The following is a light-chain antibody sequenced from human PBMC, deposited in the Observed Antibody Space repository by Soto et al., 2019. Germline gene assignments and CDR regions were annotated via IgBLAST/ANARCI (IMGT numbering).Light chain of an antibody. J-gene: IGKJ1*01. Sequence: DIQMTQSPSSLSASVGDRVTITCRASQSISSYLNVYQQKPGKAPKLLIYAASSLQSGVPSRFSGSGSGTDFTLTISSLHPEDFATYYCQQSYSTQWTVGQGPKVEIK. V-gene: IGKV1-39*01. CDR3: QQSYSTQWT. CDR1: QSISSY. CDR2: AAS.